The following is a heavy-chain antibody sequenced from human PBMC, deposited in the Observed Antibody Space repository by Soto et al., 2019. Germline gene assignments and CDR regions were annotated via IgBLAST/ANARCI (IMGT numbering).Heavy chain of an antibody. CDR2: IKRKTDGETT. CDR1: GFTLSNVW. D-gene: IGHD3-3*01. Sequence: EVQLVESGGGLVQPGGSLRLSCAASGFTLSNVWMTWIRQAPGKGLEWVGRIKRKTDGETTDYGAHVKGRFTVSRDDSYNTLYLQMNSLKTVDTGLYYCATSEWNDAFDIWGHGTMVTVSS. J-gene: IGHJ3*02. V-gene: IGHV3-15*01. CDR3: ATSEWNDAFDI.